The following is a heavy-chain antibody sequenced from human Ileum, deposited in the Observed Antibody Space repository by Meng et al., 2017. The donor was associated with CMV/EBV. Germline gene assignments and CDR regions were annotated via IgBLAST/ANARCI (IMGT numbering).Heavy chain of an antibody. CDR1: SSSSGDYY. D-gene: IGHD2-2*01. CDR3: ARTQDCSTTSCYTGFDP. V-gene: IGHV4-30-4*08. Sequence: SSSSGDYYWSWIRQPPGKGLEWIGFIKYSGRTYYNPSLTSRVTISLDTSENHFSLRLSSVTAADTAVYYCARTQDCSTTSCYTGFDPWGQGTLVTVSS. J-gene: IGHJ5*02. CDR2: IKYSGRT.